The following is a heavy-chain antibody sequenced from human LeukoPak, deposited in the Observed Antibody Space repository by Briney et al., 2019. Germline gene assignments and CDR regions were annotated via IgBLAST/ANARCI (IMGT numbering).Heavy chain of an antibody. D-gene: IGHD1-26*01. Sequence: PGGSLRLSCAASGFTFNSYGMHWVRQAPGKGLDRVAVIAYDGSNKYYADSVKGRFTISRDNSKNTLYLQMDSLRVEDTAVYYCAKAPVSGSRSPFDYWGQGTLVTVSS. CDR3: AKAPVSGSRSPFDY. V-gene: IGHV3-30*18. CDR1: GFTFNSYG. CDR2: IAYDGSNK. J-gene: IGHJ4*02.